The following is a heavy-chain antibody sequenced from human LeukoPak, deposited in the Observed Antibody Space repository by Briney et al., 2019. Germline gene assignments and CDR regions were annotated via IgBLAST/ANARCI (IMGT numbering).Heavy chain of an antibody. CDR3: ANSRENYRQLNY. CDR1: GGTFSSYA. D-gene: IGHD1-7*01. CDR2: IIPIFGTA. V-gene: IGHV1-69*13. Sequence: SVKVSCKASGGTFSSYAISWVRQAPGQGLEWMGGIIPIFGTANYAQKFQGRVTITADESTSTAYMELSSLRSEDTAVYHCANSRENYRQLNYWGQGTLVTVSS. J-gene: IGHJ4*02.